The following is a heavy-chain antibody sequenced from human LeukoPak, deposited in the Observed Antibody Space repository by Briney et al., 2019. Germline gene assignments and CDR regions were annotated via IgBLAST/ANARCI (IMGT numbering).Heavy chain of an antibody. J-gene: IGHJ4*02. D-gene: IGHD5-18*01. V-gene: IGHV1-69*05. Sequence: GASVKVSCKASGGTFSSYAISWVRQAPGQGLEWMGGIIPIFGTANYAQKFQGRVTITTDESTSTAYMELGSLRSEDTAVYYCARVGNPAGTDTAMVTGFDYWGQGTLVTVSS. CDR1: GGTFSSYA. CDR3: ARVGNPAGTDTAMVTGFDY. CDR2: IIPIFGTA.